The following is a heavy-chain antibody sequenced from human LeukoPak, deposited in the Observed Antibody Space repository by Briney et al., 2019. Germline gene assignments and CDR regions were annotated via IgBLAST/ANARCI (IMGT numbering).Heavy chain of an antibody. D-gene: IGHD4-23*01. CDR2: IYHSGTS. J-gene: IGHJ4*02. CDR3: ARDIDYGGNSAFDY. CDR1: RYSLSSGYY. Sequence: SETLSLTCAVSRYSLSSGYYWGWIRPPPGKGLEGVGTIYHSGTSYYNPSLNSRLTISVDTSKNQFSLKLSSVTAADTAAYYCARDIDYGGNSAFDYWGQGTLVTVSS. V-gene: IGHV4-38-2*02.